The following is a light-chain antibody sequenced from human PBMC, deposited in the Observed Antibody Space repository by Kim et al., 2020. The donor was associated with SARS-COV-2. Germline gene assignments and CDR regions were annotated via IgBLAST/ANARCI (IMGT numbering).Light chain of an antibody. Sequence: QSVLTQPPSVSGAAGQRVTISCTGSSSNIGADYDVHWYQQLPGTAPKLLIYGNTNRPSGIPDRFSGSRSGTSASLAITGLQAEDEADYYCQSYDNSLSTYVFGTGTKVTVL. V-gene: IGLV1-40*01. J-gene: IGLJ1*01. CDR3: QSYDNSLSTYV. CDR1: SSNIGADYD. CDR2: GNT.